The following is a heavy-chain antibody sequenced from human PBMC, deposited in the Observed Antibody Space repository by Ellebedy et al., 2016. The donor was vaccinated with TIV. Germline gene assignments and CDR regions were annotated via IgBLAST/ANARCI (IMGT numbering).Heavy chain of an antibody. CDR1: GYTFTSYG. CDR2: ISAYNGNT. Sequence: ASVKVSCKASGYTFTSYGISWVRQAPGQGLEWMGWISAYNGNTNYAQKLQGRVTMTTDTSTSTAYMELRSLRSDDTAVYYCARDDNDYSNPRYYYYGMDVWGQGTTVTVSS. D-gene: IGHD4-11*01. V-gene: IGHV1-18*01. CDR3: ARDDNDYSNPRYYYYGMDV. J-gene: IGHJ6*02.